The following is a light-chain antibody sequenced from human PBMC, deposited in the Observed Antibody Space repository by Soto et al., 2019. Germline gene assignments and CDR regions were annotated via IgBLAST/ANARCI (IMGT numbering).Light chain of an antibody. CDR3: SSHTSGSTRV. CDR1: SGDVGGYDY. J-gene: IGLJ1*01. Sequence: HSAGSQPASVCGVRGQWSAISCTNTSGDVGGYDYVSWYQQHPDKAPKLMIYEVTKRPSWVSNRFSGSKSGNTASLTISGLQPEDEADYYCSSHTSGSTRVFGSGTKVTAL. V-gene: IGLV2-14*01. CDR2: EVT.